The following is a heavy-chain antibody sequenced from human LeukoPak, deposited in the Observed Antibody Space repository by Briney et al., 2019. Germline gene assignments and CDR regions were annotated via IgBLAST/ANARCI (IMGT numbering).Heavy chain of an antibody. CDR1: GDSITSSSFH. CDR3: ARGPYCSGGSCPFFDAFDI. D-gene: IGHD2-15*01. J-gene: IGHJ3*02. Sequence: SETLSLTCSVSGDSITSSSFHWGWIRQPPGKGLEWIGSIYYSGSTNYNPSLKSRVTISVDTSKNRFSLKLSSVTAADTAVYYCARGPYCSGGSCPFFDAFDIWGQGTMVTVSS. CDR2: IYYSGST. V-gene: IGHV4-39*07.